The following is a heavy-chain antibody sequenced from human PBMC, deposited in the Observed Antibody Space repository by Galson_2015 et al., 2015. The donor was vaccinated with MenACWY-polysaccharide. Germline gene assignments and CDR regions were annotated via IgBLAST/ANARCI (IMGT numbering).Heavy chain of an antibody. CDR2: ISPYNGDT. J-gene: IGHJ4*01. CDR1: GYTFTSYG. D-gene: IGHD6-19*01. Sequence: SVKVSCKASGYTFTSYGISWVRQAPGQGLEWMGWISPYNGDTKYAQNPQGRVTMTTDTSTSTAYMELRTLRSDDTAVYYCARIPPRDYSSGWSWDYWGQGTLVTVSS. CDR3: ARIPPRDYSSGWSWDY. V-gene: IGHV1-18*01.